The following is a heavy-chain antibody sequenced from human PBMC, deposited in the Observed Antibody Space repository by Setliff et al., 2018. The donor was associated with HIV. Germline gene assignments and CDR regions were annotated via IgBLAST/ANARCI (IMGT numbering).Heavy chain of an antibody. CDR3: ARDGGDPRYSGTYNY. CDR2: LYYSGTT. J-gene: IGHJ4*02. CDR1: GGSISSSRYY. V-gene: IGHV4-39*07. Sequence: PSETLSLTCTVSGGSISSSRYYWGWIRQPPGMGLEWIGSLYYSGTTYYNPSLKSRVTISVDTSKNQFSLKLTSVTAADTAMYFRARDGGDPRYSGTYNYWGQGALVTVSS. D-gene: IGHD1-26*01.